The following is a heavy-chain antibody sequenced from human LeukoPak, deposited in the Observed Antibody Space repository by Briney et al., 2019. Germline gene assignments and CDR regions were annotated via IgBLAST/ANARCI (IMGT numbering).Heavy chain of an antibody. CDR3: ARERTRKDYYDSSGYYWFDP. CDR1: GYTLTELS. V-gene: IGHV1-24*01. J-gene: IGHJ5*02. CDR2: FDPEDGET. Sequence: ASVKVSCKVSGYTLTELSMHWVRQAPGKGLEWMGGFDPEDGETIYAQKFQGRVTMTEDTSTDTAYMELSSLRSEDTAVYYCARERTRKDYYDSSGYYWFDPWGQGTLVTVSS. D-gene: IGHD3-22*01.